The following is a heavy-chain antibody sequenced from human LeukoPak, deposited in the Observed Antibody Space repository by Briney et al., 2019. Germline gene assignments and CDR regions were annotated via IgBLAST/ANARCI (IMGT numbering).Heavy chain of an antibody. CDR1: GGSFSGYY. D-gene: IGHD2-15*01. Sequence: SSETLSLTCAVYGGSFSGYYWSWIRQPPGKGLEWIGEINHSGSTNYNPSLKSRVTISVDTSKNQFSLKLSSVTAADAAVYYCARGGGVVVAARYPFDYWGQGTLVTVSS. V-gene: IGHV4-34*01. CDR2: INHSGST. CDR3: ARGGGVVVAARYPFDY. J-gene: IGHJ4*02.